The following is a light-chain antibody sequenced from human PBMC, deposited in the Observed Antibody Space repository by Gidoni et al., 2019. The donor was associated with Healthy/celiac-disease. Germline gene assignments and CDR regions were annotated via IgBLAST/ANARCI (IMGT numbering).Light chain of an antibody. CDR3: QQSYSTLGT. Sequence: DLQMTQSPSSLSASVGDRVTITCRSSQGISSYLNWYQQKPGKAHNLLIYAASSLQSGVPSRFSGSGSGTDFTLTISSLQPEDFATYYCQQSYSTLGTFGQXTKLEIK. CDR1: QGISSY. CDR2: AAS. V-gene: IGKV1-39*01. J-gene: IGKJ2*02.